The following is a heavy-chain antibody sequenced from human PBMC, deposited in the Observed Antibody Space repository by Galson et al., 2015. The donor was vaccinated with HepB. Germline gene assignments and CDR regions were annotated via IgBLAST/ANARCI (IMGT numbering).Heavy chain of an antibody. CDR2: ISGSGGST. D-gene: IGHD6-13*01. Sequence: SLRLSCAASGFTFSSYAMSWVRQAPGKGLEWVSAISGSGGSTYYADSVKGRFTISRDNSKNTLYLQMNSLRAEDTAVYYCAKDPRAYSSSWPSAFDYWGQGTLVTVSS. CDR3: AKDPRAYSSSWPSAFDY. CDR1: GFTFSSYA. V-gene: IGHV3-23*01. J-gene: IGHJ4*02.